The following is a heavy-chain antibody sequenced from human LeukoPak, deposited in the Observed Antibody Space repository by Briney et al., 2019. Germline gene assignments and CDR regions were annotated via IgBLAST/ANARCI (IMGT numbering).Heavy chain of an antibody. Sequence: VASVKVSCKASGGTFSSYAISWVRQAPGQGPEWMGGIIPIFGTANYAQKFQGRVTITADGSTSTAYMELSSLRSEDTAVYYCARDHGDSSGYTPSAYYYYGMDVWGQGTTVTVSS. J-gene: IGHJ6*02. CDR2: IIPIFGTA. V-gene: IGHV1-69*13. CDR3: ARDHGDSSGYTPSAYYYYGMDV. CDR1: GGTFSSYA. D-gene: IGHD3-22*01.